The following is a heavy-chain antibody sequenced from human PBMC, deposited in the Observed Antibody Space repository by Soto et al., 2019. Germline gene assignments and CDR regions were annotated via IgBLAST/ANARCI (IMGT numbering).Heavy chain of an antibody. V-gene: IGHV3-33*01. CDR1: GFTVSNTG. Sequence: QVQLVESGGGVVQPGRSLRLSCAASGFTVSNTGMHWVRQAPGKGLEWVAVIWYDGNTKYYADSVKGRFTISRDISMNTLYLQMNSLRAEDTAVYYCARDPWFSCGSIPYLDYWGQGTLVTVSS. CDR2: IWYDGNTK. D-gene: IGHD2-2*01. CDR3: ARDPWFSCGSIPYLDY. J-gene: IGHJ4*02.